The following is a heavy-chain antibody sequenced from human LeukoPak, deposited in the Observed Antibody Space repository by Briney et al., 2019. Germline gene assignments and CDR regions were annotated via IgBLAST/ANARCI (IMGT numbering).Heavy chain of an antibody. CDR2: IIPILGIA. CDR3: AKDPEYYDFWSGYYSVVGWFDP. D-gene: IGHD3-3*01. J-gene: IGHJ5*02. CDR1: GGTFSSYA. Sequence: GSSVKVSCKASGGTFSSYAISWVRQAPGQGLEWMGRIIPILGIANYAQKFQGRVTITADKSTSTAYMELSSLRSEDTAVYYCAKDPEYYDFWSGYYSVVGWFDPWGQGTLVTVSS. V-gene: IGHV1-69*04.